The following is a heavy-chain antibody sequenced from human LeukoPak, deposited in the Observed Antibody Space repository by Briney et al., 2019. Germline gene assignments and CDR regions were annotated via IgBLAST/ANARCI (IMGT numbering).Heavy chain of an antibody. D-gene: IGHD6-13*01. CDR2: IKQDGSEK. CDR3: ARVYSSSSPWGYYYYYYMDV. CDR1: GFTFSSYW. V-gene: IGHV3-7*01. J-gene: IGHJ6*03. Sequence: GGSLRLSCAASGFTFSSYWMSWVRQAPGKGLEWVANIKQDGSEKYYVDSVKGRFTISRDNAKNSLYLQTNSLRAEDTAVYYCARVYSSSSPWGYYYYYYMDVWGKGTTVTIPS.